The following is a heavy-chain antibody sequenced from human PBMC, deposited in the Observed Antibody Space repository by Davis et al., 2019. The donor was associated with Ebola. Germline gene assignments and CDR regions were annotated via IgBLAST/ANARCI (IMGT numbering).Heavy chain of an antibody. J-gene: IGHJ6*02. CDR1: GFTFDDYA. CDR3: ARDAVWFGELRAEYYYGMDV. V-gene: IGHV3-9*01. D-gene: IGHD3-10*01. Sequence: SLKISCAASGFTFDDYAMHWVRQAPGKGLEWVSGISWNSGSIGYADSVKGRFTISRDNAKNSLYLQMNSLRAEDTAVYYCARDAVWFGELRAEYYYGMDVWGQGTTVTVSS. CDR2: ISWNSGSI.